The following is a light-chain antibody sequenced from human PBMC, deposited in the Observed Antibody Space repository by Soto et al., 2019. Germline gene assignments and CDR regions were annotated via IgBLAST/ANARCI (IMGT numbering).Light chain of an antibody. CDR3: SSYTSSSTLHYV. CDR1: SSDVGGYNY. J-gene: IGLJ1*01. V-gene: IGLV2-14*01. CDR2: EVS. Sequence: QSALTQPASVSGSPGQSITISCTGTSSDVGGYNYVSWYQQHPGKAPKLMIYEVSNRPSGVSNRFSGSKSGNTASLTISGLQAEDEAAYYCSSYTSSSTLHYVFGTGTKLTVL.